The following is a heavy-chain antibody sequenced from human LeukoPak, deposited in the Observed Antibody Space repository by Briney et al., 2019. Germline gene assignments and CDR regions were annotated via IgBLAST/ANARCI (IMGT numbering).Heavy chain of an antibody. D-gene: IGHD2-8*01. Sequence: SETLSLTCTVSGYSISSGYYWGWIRQPPGKGLEWIGSIYYSGSTYYNPSLKSRVTISVDTSKNQFSLKLSSVTAADTAVYYCARQGHGSPQMYGLSDAFDIWGQGTMVTVSS. J-gene: IGHJ3*02. CDR3: ARQGHGSPQMYGLSDAFDI. CDR2: IYYSGST. CDR1: GYSISSGYY. V-gene: IGHV4-38-2*02.